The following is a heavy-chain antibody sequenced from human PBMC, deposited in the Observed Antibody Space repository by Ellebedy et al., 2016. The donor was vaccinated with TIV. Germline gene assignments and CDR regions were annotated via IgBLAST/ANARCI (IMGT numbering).Heavy chain of an antibody. Sequence: GGSLRLSCAASGFTFSSYWMSWVRQAPGKGLEWVANIKQDGSEKYYVDSVKGRFTISRDNAKNSLYLQMNSLRAEDTAVYYCARDPLSDYYDSSGYYSVWGQGTLVTVSS. J-gene: IGHJ4*02. V-gene: IGHV3-7*01. D-gene: IGHD3-22*01. CDR3: ARDPLSDYYDSSGYYSV. CDR2: IKQDGSEK. CDR1: GFTFSSYW.